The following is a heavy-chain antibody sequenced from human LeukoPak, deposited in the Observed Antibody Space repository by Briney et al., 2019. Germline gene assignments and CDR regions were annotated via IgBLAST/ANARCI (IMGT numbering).Heavy chain of an antibody. Sequence: ASVKVSCKASRYTFTGYYMHWVRQAPGQGLEWMGWINPNSGVTDYAQNFQGRVTMTRNTSISTAYMELSSLRSEDTAVYYCARVVPIYYYYYYMDVWGKGTTVTVSS. CDR1: RYTFTGYY. V-gene: IGHV1-2*02. J-gene: IGHJ6*03. CDR3: ARVVPIYYYYYYMDV. CDR2: INPNSGVT.